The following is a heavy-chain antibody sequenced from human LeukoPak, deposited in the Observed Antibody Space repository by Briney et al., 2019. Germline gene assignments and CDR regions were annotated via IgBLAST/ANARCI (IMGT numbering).Heavy chain of an antibody. Sequence: GGSLRLSCTASGFTFGDYAMSWVRQAPGKGLERVGFIRSKAYGCTTEYAASVKGRFTISRDDSKSIAYLQMNSLKTEDTAVYYCTRDTYYYGSGSYYKDYYYYYMDVWGKGTTVTISS. CDR2: IRSKAYGCTT. CDR3: TRDTYYYGSGSYYKDYYYYYMDV. CDR1: GFTFGDYA. V-gene: IGHV3-49*04. D-gene: IGHD3-10*01. J-gene: IGHJ6*03.